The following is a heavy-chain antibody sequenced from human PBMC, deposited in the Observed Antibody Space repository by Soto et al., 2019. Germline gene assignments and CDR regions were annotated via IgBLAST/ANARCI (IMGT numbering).Heavy chain of an antibody. CDR3: ATDSSGSARRTYYYYYGMDV. CDR2: ISGSGGST. V-gene: IGHV3-23*01. Sequence: GGSLRLSCAASGFTFSSYAMSWVRQAPGKGLEWVSVISGSGGSTYYADSVKGRFTISRDNSKNTLYLQMNSLRAEDTAVYYCATDSSGSARRTYYYYYGMDVWGQGTTVTVSS. D-gene: IGHD6-19*01. CDR1: GFTFSSYA. J-gene: IGHJ6*02.